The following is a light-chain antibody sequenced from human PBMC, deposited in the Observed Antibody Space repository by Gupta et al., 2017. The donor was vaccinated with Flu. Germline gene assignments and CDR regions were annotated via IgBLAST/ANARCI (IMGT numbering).Light chain of an antibody. V-gene: IGKV1-17*01. J-gene: IGKJ1*01. CDR3: LQHNSYPRT. CDR2: AAS. CDR1: QGIRND. Sequence: IPMNQSSIFLACLVGDRVTITCRASQGIRNDLGWYQQKPGKAPKRLIYAASSLQSGVPSRFSGSGSGTEFTLTISSLQPEDFATYYCLQHNSYPRTFGQGTKVEIK.